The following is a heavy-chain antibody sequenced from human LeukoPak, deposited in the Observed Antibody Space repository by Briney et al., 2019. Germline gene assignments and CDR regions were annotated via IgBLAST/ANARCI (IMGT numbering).Heavy chain of an antibody. D-gene: IGHD2-15*01. CDR3: VRVDCSSGSCYFDY. Sequence: GGSLRLSCAASGFTLSTYAMSWVRQTPGKGLEWVSSITGTGDGTSAADSVKGRFTISRENAKNSLYLQMNSLRAGDTAVYYCVRVDCSSGSCYFDYWGQGTLVTVSS. J-gene: IGHJ4*02. CDR2: ITGTGDGT. V-gene: IGHV3-23*01. CDR1: GFTLSTYA.